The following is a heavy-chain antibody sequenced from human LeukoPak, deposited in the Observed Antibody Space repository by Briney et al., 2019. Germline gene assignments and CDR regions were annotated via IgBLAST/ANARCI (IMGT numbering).Heavy chain of an antibody. V-gene: IGHV4-59*01. CDR3: ARINTSGRDYVFDY. J-gene: IGHJ4*02. CDR1: GGSISNYY. Sequence: SETLSLTCIVSGGSISNYYWSWIWQPPGKGLEWIASIYYSGTTNYNPTLKSRVTISVDTSRNQFSLKLSSVTAADTAVYYCARINTSGRDYVFDYWGQGTLVTVSS. D-gene: IGHD4/OR15-4a*01. CDR2: IYYSGTT.